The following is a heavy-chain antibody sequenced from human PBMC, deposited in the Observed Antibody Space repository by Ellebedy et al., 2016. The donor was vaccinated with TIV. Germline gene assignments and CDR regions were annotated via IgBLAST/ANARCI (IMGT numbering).Heavy chain of an antibody. V-gene: IGHV3-30*03. CDR3: ARGGSAGSSDY. Sequence: GGSLRLSXVASGFTFRSHGIYWVRQAPGKGLEWVAVISSDGSNKYYADSVKGRFTISRDKSKNTLYLQMNSLRTDDMSVDYCARGGSAGSSDYWGQGTLVTVSS. CDR2: ISSDGSNK. J-gene: IGHJ4*02. D-gene: IGHD1-26*01. CDR1: GFTFRSHG.